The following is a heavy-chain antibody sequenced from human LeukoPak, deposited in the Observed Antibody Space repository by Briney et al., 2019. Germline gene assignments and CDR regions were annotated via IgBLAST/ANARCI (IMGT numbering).Heavy chain of an antibody. CDR1: GFTFSTYW. V-gene: IGHV3-74*01. CDR2: INSDGSST. CDR3: AREDDSSGYTPQYFDY. D-gene: IGHD3-22*01. J-gene: IGHJ4*02. Sequence: GGSLRLSCAASGFTFSTYWMHWVRQAPGKGLVWVSRINSDGSSTSYGDSVKGRFTISRDNAKNTLFLQVYSLRAEDTAVYYCAREDDSSGYTPQYFDYWGQGTLVTVSS.